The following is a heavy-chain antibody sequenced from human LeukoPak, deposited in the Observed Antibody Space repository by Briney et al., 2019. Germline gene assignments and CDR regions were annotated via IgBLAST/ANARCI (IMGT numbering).Heavy chain of an antibody. V-gene: IGHV3-23*01. CDR1: GFTFSSYA. J-gene: IGHJ4*02. CDR2: ISGSGGST. D-gene: IGHD3-9*01. Sequence: GGSLRLSCAASGFTFSSYAMSWVRQAPGKGLEWVSAISGSGGSTYYADSVKGRFTISRDNSKSTLYLQMNSLRAEDTAVYYCAKDQGYGYYDILTGYYGSPYFDYWGQGTLDTVSS. CDR3: AKDQGYGYYDILTGYYGSPYFDY.